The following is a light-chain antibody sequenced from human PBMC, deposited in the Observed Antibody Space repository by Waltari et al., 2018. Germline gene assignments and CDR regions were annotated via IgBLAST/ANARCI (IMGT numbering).Light chain of an antibody. Sequence: EIVLTQSPGTLSLSPGERATLSCRASQSVTSNLAWYQQKPGQAPRPRIYGASTRATGIPGRFSGSGSGTEFTLTISSLQSEDVAVYYCQQYHNWPPLTFGGGTKVEIK. CDR3: QQYHNWPPLT. V-gene: IGKV3-15*01. J-gene: IGKJ4*01. CDR1: QSVTSN. CDR2: GAS.